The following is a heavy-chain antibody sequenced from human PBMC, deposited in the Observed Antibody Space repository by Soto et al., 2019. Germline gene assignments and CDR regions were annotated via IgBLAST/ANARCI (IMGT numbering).Heavy chain of an antibody. CDR2: IIPILGIA. D-gene: IGHD3-10*01. V-gene: IGHV1-69*04. CDR3: AVCFTLFRGFVLYYYGMDV. CDR1: GYTFTSYG. J-gene: IGHJ6*02. Sequence: SVKVSCKASGYTFTSYGISWVRQAPGQGLEWMGRIIPILGIANYAQKFQGRVTITADKSTSTAYMELSSLRSEDTAVYYCAVCFTLFRGFVLYYYGMDVWGQGTTVTVSS.